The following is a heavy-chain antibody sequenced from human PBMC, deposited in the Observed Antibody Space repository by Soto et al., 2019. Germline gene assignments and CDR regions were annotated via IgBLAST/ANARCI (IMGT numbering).Heavy chain of an antibody. V-gene: IGHV1-69*02. J-gene: IGHJ5*02. CDR3: ARVYQLLWFDP. CDR2: IIPILGIA. CDR1: GCTFSSYT. Sequence: GASVKVSCKASGCTFSSYTISWVRQAPGQGLEWMGRIIPILGIANYAQKFQGRVTITADKSTSTAYMELSSLRSEDTAVYYCARVYQLLWFDPWGQGTLVTVSS. D-gene: IGHD2-2*01.